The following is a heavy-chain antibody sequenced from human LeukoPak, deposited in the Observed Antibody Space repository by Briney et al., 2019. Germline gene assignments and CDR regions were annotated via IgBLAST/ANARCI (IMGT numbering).Heavy chain of an antibody. V-gene: IGHV4-59*01. CDR2: IYYSGST. D-gene: IGHD1-26*01. Sequence: SETLSLTCTVSGGSISSYSWSWIRQPPGMGLEWIGYIYYSGSTNYNPSLKSRVTISVDTSKYQFSLKLSSVTAADTAVYYCARSYSSSRFGYYYYYMDVWGKGTTVTISS. CDR1: GGSISSYS. CDR3: ARSYSSSRFGYYYYYMDV. J-gene: IGHJ6*03.